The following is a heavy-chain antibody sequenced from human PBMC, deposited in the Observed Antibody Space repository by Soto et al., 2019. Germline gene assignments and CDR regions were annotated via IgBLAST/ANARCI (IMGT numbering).Heavy chain of an antibody. Sequence: GGSLRLSCAASGFTVSSKYMSWVRQAPGKGLEWVGRIKSKTDGGTTDYAEPVKGRFAISRDDSNNMVYLQMNSLKIEDTAVYCCTTDSYSTIIIVRFDYWGHGTLVTVSS. J-gene: IGHJ4*01. V-gene: IGHV3-15*01. CDR3: TTDSYSTIIIVRFDY. D-gene: IGHD3-22*01. CDR1: GFTVSSKY. CDR2: IKSKTDGGTT.